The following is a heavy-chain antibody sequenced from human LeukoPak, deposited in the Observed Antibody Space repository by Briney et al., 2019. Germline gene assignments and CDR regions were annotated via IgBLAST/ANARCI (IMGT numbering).Heavy chain of an antibody. CDR2: IHYSGST. J-gene: IGHJ3*02. V-gene: IGHV4-59*01. CDR3: ARGTIRDAFDI. D-gene: IGHD2-8*01. CDR1: AGSISSYY. Sequence: SQTLSLTCTVAAGSISSYYWSWIRQPPRKGLEWIGYIHYSGSTNYNPSLKSRVTISVDTSKNQFSLKLSSVTAADTAVYYCARGTIRDAFDIWGQGTMVTVSS.